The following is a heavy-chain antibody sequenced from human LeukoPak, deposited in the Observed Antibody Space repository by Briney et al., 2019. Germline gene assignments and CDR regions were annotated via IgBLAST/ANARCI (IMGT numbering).Heavy chain of an antibody. Sequence: GGSLRLSCAASGFIFSNYGMHWVRQAPGKGLEWVAFIRYDGSNKYYVDSVKGRFIISRDNSKNTLYLQMNSPRPEDTAVYYCAKIGYCSSASCLGDTFEIWGQGTMVTVSS. V-gene: IGHV3-30*02. CDR1: GFIFSNYG. CDR3: AKIGYCSSASCLGDTFEI. D-gene: IGHD2-2*01. CDR2: IRYDGSNK. J-gene: IGHJ3*02.